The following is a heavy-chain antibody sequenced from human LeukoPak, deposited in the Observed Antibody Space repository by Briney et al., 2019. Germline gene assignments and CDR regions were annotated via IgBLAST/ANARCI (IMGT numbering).Heavy chain of an antibody. CDR3: ARGYYDFWSGYYTIPYFDY. D-gene: IGHD3-3*01. J-gene: IGHJ4*02. V-gene: IGHV4-59*01. Sequence: SETLSLTCTVSGGSISSYYWSWIRQPPGKGLEWIGYIYYSGSTNYNPSLKSRVTISVDTSKNQFSLKLSSVTAADTAVYYCARGYYDFWSGYYTIPYFDYWGQGTLVTVSS. CDR1: GGSISSYY. CDR2: IYYSGST.